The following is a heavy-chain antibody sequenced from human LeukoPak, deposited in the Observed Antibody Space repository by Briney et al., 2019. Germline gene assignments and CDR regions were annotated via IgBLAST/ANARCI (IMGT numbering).Heavy chain of an antibody. CDR3: ARVKERYYYYGMDV. CDR2: ISAYNGNT. CDR1: GYTFTSYG. Sequence: ASVKVSCKASGYTFTSYGISWVRQAPGQGLEGMGWISAYNGNTNYAQKLQGRVTMTTDTSTSTAYMELRSLRSDDTAVYYCARVKERYYYYGMDVWGQGTTVTVSS. J-gene: IGHJ6*02. V-gene: IGHV1-18*01.